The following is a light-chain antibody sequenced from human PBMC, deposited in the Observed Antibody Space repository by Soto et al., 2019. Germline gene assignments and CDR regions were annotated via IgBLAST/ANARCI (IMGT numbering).Light chain of an antibody. CDR1: KSGSKI. CDR2: DAT. CDR3: QVWASTAEFFV. J-gene: IGLJ1*01. V-gene: IGLV3-21*02. Sequence: SYELTQPPSGSVAPGQTAKITCGGDKSGSKIVHWYKQRPGQAPVAVVLDATDRPSGIPDRISASRSGDTATLTISRVDAGDEADYYCQVWASTAEFFVFGSGTKVTVL.